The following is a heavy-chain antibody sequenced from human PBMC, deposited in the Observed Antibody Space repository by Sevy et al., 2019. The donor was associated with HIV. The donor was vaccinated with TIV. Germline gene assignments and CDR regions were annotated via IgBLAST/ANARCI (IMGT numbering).Heavy chain of an antibody. D-gene: IGHD5-12*01. CDR3: AGLATITSFDY. J-gene: IGHJ4*02. V-gene: IGHV1-2*06. CDR1: GYTFPVYY. CDR2: NNPNTGVT. Sequence: ASVKVSCQASGYTFPVYYLHWVRQAPGQGLEWMGRNNPNTGVTNYAQKFQGRVTMTRDTSITTAYMELHRLGSDDTAVYYCAGLATITSFDYWGQGSLVTVSS.